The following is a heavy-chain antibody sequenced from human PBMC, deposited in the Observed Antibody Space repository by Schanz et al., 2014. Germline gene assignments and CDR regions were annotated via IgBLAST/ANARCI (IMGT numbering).Heavy chain of an antibody. CDR2: ISRDGTTS. CDR3: AKDLNRVATAPQS. Sequence: QVQLVESGGGLVKPGGSLRLSCAASGFIFNDYYMNWIRQAPGKGLEWLSYISRDGTTSYYADSVKGRFTISRDNAKNSLYLQMNSLRDEDTALYYCAKDLNRVATAPQSWGQGTLVTVSS. V-gene: IGHV3-11*01. CDR1: GFIFNDYY. D-gene: IGHD5-12*01. J-gene: IGHJ5*02.